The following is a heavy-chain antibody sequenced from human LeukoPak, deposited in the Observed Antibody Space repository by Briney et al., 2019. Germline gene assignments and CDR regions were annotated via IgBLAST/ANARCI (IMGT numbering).Heavy chain of an antibody. D-gene: IGHD2-2*01. CDR2: MNPNSGNT. Sequence: ASVKVSCKASGYTFTSYDINWLRQATGQGLEWMGWMNPNSGNTGYAQKFQGRVTMTRNTSISTAYMELSSLRSEDTAVYYCARGLIYCSSTSCSQDAFDIWGQGTMVTVSS. J-gene: IGHJ3*02. CDR1: GYTFTSYD. V-gene: IGHV1-8*01. CDR3: ARGLIYCSSTSCSQDAFDI.